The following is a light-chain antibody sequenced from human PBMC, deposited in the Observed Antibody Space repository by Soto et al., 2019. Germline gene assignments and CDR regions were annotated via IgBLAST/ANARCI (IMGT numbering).Light chain of an antibody. V-gene: IGLV2-23*02. Sequence: QSVLTQPASVSGSPGQSITISCTGTSTDVGSHNLVSWYQQHPDKAPKLMIYEVSRRPSGISNRFSGSKSGNTASLTISGLQAEDEADYYCFSYARGLVIFGGGTKLTVL. CDR2: EVS. CDR1: STDVGSHNL. CDR3: FSYARGLVI. J-gene: IGLJ2*01.